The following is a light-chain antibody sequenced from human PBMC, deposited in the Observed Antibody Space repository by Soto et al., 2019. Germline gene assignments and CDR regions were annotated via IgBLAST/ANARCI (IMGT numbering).Light chain of an antibody. CDR2: SHN. Sequence: QSVLIQPPSASGTPGQRVTISCSGSRSNIGSNTVNWYQQLPGTAPKLLIYSHNQRPSGVPDRFSGSKSGTSASLAISGLQSEDEADYYCAAWDDSLNGPVFGGGPKLTVL. CDR1: RSNIGSNT. J-gene: IGLJ3*02. CDR3: AAWDDSLNGPV. V-gene: IGLV1-44*01.